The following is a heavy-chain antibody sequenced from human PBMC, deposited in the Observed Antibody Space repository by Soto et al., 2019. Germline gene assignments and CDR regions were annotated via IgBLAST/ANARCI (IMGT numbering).Heavy chain of an antibody. CDR1: GFTFSSYG. J-gene: IGHJ6*02. CDR3: ARGYCSGGSCYSDYYYGMDV. Sequence: HPGGSLRLSCAASGFTFSSYGMHWVRQDPGKGLEWVAVIWYDGSNKYYADSVKGRFTISRDNSKNTLYLQMNSLRAEDTAVYYCARGYCSGGSCYSDYYYGMDVWGQGTTVTVSS. V-gene: IGHV3-33*01. D-gene: IGHD2-15*01. CDR2: IWYDGSNK.